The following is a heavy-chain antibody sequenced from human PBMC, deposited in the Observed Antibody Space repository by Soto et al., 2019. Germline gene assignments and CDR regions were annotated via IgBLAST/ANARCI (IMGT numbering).Heavy chain of an antibody. V-gene: IGHV3-7*01. Sequence: LRLSCAASRFTFSTYWMTWVRQAPGKGLEWVANINQDGSEKYYMDSVKGRFTISRDNAKNSLYLQMTSLRAEDTAVYHCAGGNALDVWGQGTTVTVSS. CDR1: RFTFSTYW. J-gene: IGHJ6*02. CDR2: INQDGSEK. CDR3: AGGNALDV.